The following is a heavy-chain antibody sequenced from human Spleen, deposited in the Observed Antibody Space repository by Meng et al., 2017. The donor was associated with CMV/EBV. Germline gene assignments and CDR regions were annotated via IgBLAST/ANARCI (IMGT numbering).Heavy chain of an antibody. J-gene: IGHJ4*02. CDR1: GGSISTSSYY. V-gene: IGHV4-39*02. Sequence: CTVSGGSISTSSYYWGWIRQPPGKGLEWIGSIHYSGNTYYNPSLKSRVTISADTSKNHFSLRLSSVTAADTAVYYCARDRIAARPFDYWGQGTLVTVSS. D-gene: IGHD6-6*01. CDR2: IHYSGNT. CDR3: ARDRIAARPFDY.